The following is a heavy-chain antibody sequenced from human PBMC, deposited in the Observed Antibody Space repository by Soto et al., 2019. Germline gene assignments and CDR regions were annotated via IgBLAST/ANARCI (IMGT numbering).Heavy chain of an antibody. J-gene: IGHJ4*02. Sequence: QVQLEESGGGVVQPGRSLRLSCEASGFTFNTYSMHWVRQPPGKGLEWLAAIWYDGTQKYYADSVKGRFIISRDNSKKTLYLEMNRLIAEDTAVYYCARAGGTTVTGLWHFDSWGQGTLVTVSS. V-gene: IGHV3-33*01. CDR1: GFTFNTYS. CDR2: IWYDGTQK. D-gene: IGHD4-17*01. CDR3: ARAGGTTVTGLWHFDS.